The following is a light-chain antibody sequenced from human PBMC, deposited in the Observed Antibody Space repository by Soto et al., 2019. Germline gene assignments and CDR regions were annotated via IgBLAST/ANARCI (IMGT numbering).Light chain of an antibody. J-gene: IGKJ2*03. Sequence: EVMVKLSPATVSVSTGERATLSCRASRRISRDLAWYQQKPGQAPRLLIYGASTRATGIPARFSGSGSGTEFTLTISSLQSEDFALYYCHQYNSWPPGSFGQGA. V-gene: IGKV3-15*01. CDR1: RRISRD. CDR3: HQYNSWPPGS. CDR2: GAS.